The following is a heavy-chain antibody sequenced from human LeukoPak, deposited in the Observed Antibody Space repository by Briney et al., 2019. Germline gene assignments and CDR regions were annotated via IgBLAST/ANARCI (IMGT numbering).Heavy chain of an antibody. J-gene: IGHJ4*02. CDR1: GFTFSDAC. CDR2: IKQDGSEK. CDR3: ARMDIGLVRD. V-gene: IGHV3-7*01. Sequence: GGSLRLSCRASGFTFSDACMSWVRQAPGKGLEWVANIKQDGSEKYYVDSVKGRFTISRDNAKNSLSPQMNYLRAEDTAVYYCARMDIGLVRDWGQGTLVTVSS. D-gene: IGHD3-10*01.